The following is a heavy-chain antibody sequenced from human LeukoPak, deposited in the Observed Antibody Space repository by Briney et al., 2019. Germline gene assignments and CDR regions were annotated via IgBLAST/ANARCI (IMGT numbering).Heavy chain of an antibody. CDR2: INPNSGGT. J-gene: IGHJ4*02. CDR1: GYTFIGYY. D-gene: IGHD3-3*01. Sequence: GASVKISCKASGYTFIGYYMHWLRHAPGQGLEWMGWINPNSGGTNYGQKFQGRVTMTRDTSISTAYMELSRLRSDDTAVYYCARDVPNDFWSNYYFYYSDYWGQGTLVTVSS. CDR3: ARDVPNDFWSNYYFYYSDY. V-gene: IGHV1-2*02.